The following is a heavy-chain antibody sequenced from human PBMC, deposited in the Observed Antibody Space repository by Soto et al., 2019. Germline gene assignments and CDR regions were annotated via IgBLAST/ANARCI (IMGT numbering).Heavy chain of an antibody. J-gene: IGHJ4*02. V-gene: IGHV3-30*18. D-gene: IGHD2-2*02. Sequence: QVQLVESGGGVVQPGRSLRLSCAASGFTFSSYGMYWVRQAPGKGLEWVAVISYDGSNKYYADSVKGRFTISRDNSKNTLYLQMNSLRAEDTAVYYCAKGYCSSTSCYINYWGQGTLVTVSS. CDR3: AKGYCSSTSCYINY. CDR2: ISYDGSNK. CDR1: GFTFSSYG.